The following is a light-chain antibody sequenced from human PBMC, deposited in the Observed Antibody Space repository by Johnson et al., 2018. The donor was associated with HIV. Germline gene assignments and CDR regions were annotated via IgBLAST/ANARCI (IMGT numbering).Light chain of an antibody. J-gene: IGLJ1*01. CDR3: GTLDSSLSVV. Sequence: QSVLTQPPSVSAAPGQKVSISCSGSSSNIGNNYVSWYQQLPGTAPKLLIYDNNKRPSGIPDRFSGSKSGTSATLGITGLQTGDEADYYCGTLDSSLSVVFGNGTTVTVL. V-gene: IGLV1-51*01. CDR2: DNN. CDR1: SSNIGNNY.